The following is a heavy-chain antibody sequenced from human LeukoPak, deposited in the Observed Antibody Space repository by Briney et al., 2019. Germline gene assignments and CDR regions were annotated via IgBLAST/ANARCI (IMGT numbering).Heavy chain of an antibody. J-gene: IGHJ6*03. CDR2: ISVYNGNT. V-gene: IGHV1-18*01. CDR1: GYTFIGYG. CDR3: AGLTGTTPSASLKYMDV. D-gene: IGHD1-20*01. Sequence: GASVKVSCRASGYTFIGYGITWVRQAPGQGLEWMGWISVYNGNTNYAQKVQGRVTMTTDTPTSTAYMEMRSLRSDDTAVYYCAGLTGTTPSASLKYMDVWGKGTTVTVSS.